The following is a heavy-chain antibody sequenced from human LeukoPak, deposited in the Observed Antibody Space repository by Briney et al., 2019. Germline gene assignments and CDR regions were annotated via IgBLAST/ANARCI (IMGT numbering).Heavy chain of an antibody. V-gene: IGHV3-15*01. CDR3: TTVGDIVATSPFDY. D-gene: IGHD5-12*01. Sequence: GGSLRLSCAASGFTFSNAWMSWVRQAPGKGLVWVGRIKSKTDGGTTDYAAPVKGRFTISRDDSKNTLYLQMNSLKTEGTAVYYCTTVGDIVATSPFDYWGQGTLVTVSS. CDR1: GFTFSNAW. CDR2: IKSKTDGGTT. J-gene: IGHJ4*02.